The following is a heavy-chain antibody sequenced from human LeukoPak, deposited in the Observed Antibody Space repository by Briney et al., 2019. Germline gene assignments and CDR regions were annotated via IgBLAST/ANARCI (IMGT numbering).Heavy chain of an antibody. D-gene: IGHD5-18*01. J-gene: IGHJ4*02. Sequence: GGSLRLSCAASGFTFSSYAMGWVRQAPGKGLEWVSAISGSGGSTYYADSVKGRFTISRDNSKNTLYLQMNSLRAEDTAVYYCAKLNSGYSYGRPYYFDYWGQGTLVTVSS. V-gene: IGHV3-23*01. CDR1: GFTFSSYA. CDR3: AKLNSGYSYGRPYYFDY. CDR2: ISGSGGST.